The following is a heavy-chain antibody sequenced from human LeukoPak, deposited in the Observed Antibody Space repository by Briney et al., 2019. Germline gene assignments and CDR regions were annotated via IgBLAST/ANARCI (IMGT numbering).Heavy chain of an antibody. Sequence: GGSLRLSCAASGFTFSSYRMNWVRQAPGKGLEWVSSITDNSNYIYYADSVKGRFTISRDNAKNSLYLQMNSLRAEDTAVYYCASQPLLDYWGQGTLVTVSS. CDR3: ASQPLLDY. J-gene: IGHJ4*02. V-gene: IGHV3-21*01. CDR1: GFTFSSYR. CDR2: ITDNSNYI.